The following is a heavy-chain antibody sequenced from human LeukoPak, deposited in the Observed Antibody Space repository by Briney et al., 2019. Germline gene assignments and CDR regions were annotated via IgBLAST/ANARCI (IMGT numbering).Heavy chain of an antibody. CDR2: ISSSSSYI. Sequence: GGSLRLSCAASGFTFSSYSMNWVRQAPGKGLEWVSSISSSSSYIYYADSVKGRFTISRDNAKNSLYLQMNGLRAEDTAVYYCATSMMSIAVAGTSYWGQGTLVTVSS. D-gene: IGHD6-19*01. V-gene: IGHV3-21*01. CDR3: ATSMMSIAVAGTSY. CDR1: GFTFSSYS. J-gene: IGHJ4*02.